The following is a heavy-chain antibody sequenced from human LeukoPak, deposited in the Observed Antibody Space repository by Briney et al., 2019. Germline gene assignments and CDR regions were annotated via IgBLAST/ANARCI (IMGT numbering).Heavy chain of an antibody. CDR3: ASSSYSSGWLDY. Sequence: ASVTVSFKASGYTFTSYALHWLRQAPGQRLAWMGWSNGGNGNTKYSQKFQGRVTITRDTSASTAHMKLSSLRSEDTAVYYCASSSYSSGWLDYWGQGTLVTVSS. D-gene: IGHD6-19*01. CDR1: GYTFTSYA. CDR2: SNGGNGNT. J-gene: IGHJ4*02. V-gene: IGHV1-3*01.